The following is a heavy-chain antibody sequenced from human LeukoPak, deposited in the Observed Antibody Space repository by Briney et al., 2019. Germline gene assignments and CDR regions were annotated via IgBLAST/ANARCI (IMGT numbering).Heavy chain of an antibody. CDR3: ARDYGDYGNWYFDL. D-gene: IGHD4-17*01. CDR2: IYYSGGT. J-gene: IGHJ2*01. CDR1: GGSISRYY. V-gene: IGHV4-59*01. Sequence: SETLSLTCTVSGGSISRYYWSWIRQPPGKGLEWIGYIYYSGGTNYDPSLKSRVTISVDTSKNQFSLKLSSVTAADTAVYYCARDYGDYGNWYFDLWGRGTLVTVSS.